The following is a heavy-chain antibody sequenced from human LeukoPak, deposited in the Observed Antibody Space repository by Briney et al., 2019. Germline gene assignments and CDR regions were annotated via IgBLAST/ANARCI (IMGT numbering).Heavy chain of an antibody. CDR3: AKDGPNYDILTGYYPMGLFDY. Sequence: GGSLRLSCAASGFTFSSYAMSWVSQAPGKGLEWVSAISGSGGSTYYADSVKGRFTISRDNSKNTLYLQMNSLRAEDTAVYYCAKDGPNYDILTGYYPMGLFDYWGQGTLVTVSS. CDR2: ISGSGGST. CDR1: GFTFSSYA. J-gene: IGHJ4*02. D-gene: IGHD3-9*01. V-gene: IGHV3-23*01.